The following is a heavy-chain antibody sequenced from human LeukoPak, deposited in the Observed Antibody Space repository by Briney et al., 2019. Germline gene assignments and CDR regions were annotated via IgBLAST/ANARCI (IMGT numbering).Heavy chain of an antibody. Sequence: GGSLRLSCAASGFSFSDYYMSWIRQAPGKGLEWLSYISSSGGTTYYADSRKGRFSISRDNAKNSLYLQMNSLRVEGTAVYYCARDKYRQPDYYYYMDVWGEGTSVTVSS. J-gene: IGHJ6*03. D-gene: IGHD1-14*01. CDR1: GFSFSDYY. CDR3: ARDKYRQPDYYYYMDV. CDR2: ISSSGGTT. V-gene: IGHV3-11*01.